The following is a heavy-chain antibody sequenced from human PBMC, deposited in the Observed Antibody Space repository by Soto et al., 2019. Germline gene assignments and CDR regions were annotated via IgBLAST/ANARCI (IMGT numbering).Heavy chain of an antibody. Sequence: SETLSLTCTVSGGSISSSSYYWGWIRQPPGKGLEWIGSIYYSGSTYYNPSLKSRVTISVDTSKNHFSLKLSSVTAAGTAVYYCARRLYYDSSGFEGGGMDVWGQGTTVTVSS. CDR1: GGSISSSSYY. D-gene: IGHD3-22*01. CDR3: ARRLYYDSSGFEGGGMDV. CDR2: IYYSGST. J-gene: IGHJ6*02. V-gene: IGHV4-39*01.